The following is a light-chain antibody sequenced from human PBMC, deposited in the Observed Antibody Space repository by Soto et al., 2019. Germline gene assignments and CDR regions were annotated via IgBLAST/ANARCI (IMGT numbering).Light chain of an antibody. J-gene: IGKJ1*01. V-gene: IGKV1-6*02. CDR3: LHDYNYPRT. CDR2: AGS. Sequence: AIQMTQSPSSLSAAVGDRVTITCRASQDIRNELGWYQQKPGKAPNLLIYAGSSLHTGVPSRFSGSGSGSYFTLTISGLQPDHFATYYCLHDYNYPRTFGRGTKVEVK. CDR1: QDIRNE.